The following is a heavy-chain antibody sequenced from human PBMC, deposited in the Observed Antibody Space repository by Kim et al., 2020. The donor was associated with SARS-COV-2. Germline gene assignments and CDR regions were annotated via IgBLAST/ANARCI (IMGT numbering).Heavy chain of an antibody. D-gene: IGHD3-10*01. J-gene: IGHJ6*02. Sequence: GGSLRLSCAASGFTFSSFAMHWVRQAPGKGLEWVAVIWYDGSNKYYGDSVKGRFAISRDNSKNTLYLQMDSLRAEDTAVYYCARDLEFYVSGSHYNSDYYYGMDGWGQGTTVTVSS. V-gene: IGHV3-33*01. CDR3: ARDLEFYVSGSHYNSDYYYGMDG. CDR2: IWYDGSNK. CDR1: GFTFSSFA.